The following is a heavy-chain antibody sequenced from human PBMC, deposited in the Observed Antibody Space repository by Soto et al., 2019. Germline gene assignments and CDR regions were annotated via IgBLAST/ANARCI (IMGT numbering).Heavy chain of an antibody. V-gene: IGHV3-23*01. D-gene: IGHD2-2*01. J-gene: IGHJ3*02. CDR1: GFTFSSYA. CDR2: ISGNGGST. CDR3: EKNIVVVPAAMDAFDI. Sequence: GGSLRLSCAASGFTFSSYAMSWVRQAPGKGLEWVSSISGNGGSTYYADSVKGRFTISRDNSKNTLYLQMNSLRAEDTTVYYCEKNIVVVPAAMDAFDIWGQGTMVTVSS.